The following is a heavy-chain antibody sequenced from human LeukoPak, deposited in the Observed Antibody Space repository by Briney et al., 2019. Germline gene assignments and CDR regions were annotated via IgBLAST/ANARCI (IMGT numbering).Heavy chain of an antibody. V-gene: IGHV3-30*02. CDR2: IRYDGSNK. CDR3: AKGGYYGSGSDAFDI. CDR1: GFTFSSYG. Sequence: GGSLRLSCAASGFTFSSYGMHWVRQAPGKGLEWVAFIRYDGSNKYYADSVKGRFTISRDNSKNTLYLQMNSLRAEDTAVYYCAKGGYYGSGSDAFDIWGQGTMVTVSS. D-gene: IGHD3-10*01. J-gene: IGHJ3*02.